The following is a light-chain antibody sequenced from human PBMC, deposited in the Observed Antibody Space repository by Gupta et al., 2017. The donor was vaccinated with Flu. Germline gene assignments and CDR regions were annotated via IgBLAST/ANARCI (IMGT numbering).Light chain of an antibody. J-gene: IGLJ3*02. V-gene: IGLV2-14*03. Sequence: QSAPTQPASVSVPPGTSITLSFTGTSNDIVGYNYVSWYQHHPGKAPKLIIYDVTDRPSGIPDRFSGSKSGNTASLTITGLQADDEADYYCHSFKSTSNPWVFGGGTKLTVL. CDR1: SNDIVGYNY. CDR3: HSFKSTSNPWV. CDR2: DVT.